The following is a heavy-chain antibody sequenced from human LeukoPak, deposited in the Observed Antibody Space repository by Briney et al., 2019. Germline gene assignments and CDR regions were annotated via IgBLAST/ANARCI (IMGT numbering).Heavy chain of an antibody. CDR1: GFTLSSDW. Sequence: GGSLRLSCAASGFTLSSDWMHWVRQAPGKGLVWVSRIKIDGSSTSHADSVKGRFTISRDNAKNTLYLQMNSLRAEDTAIYYCARATDYYESTGSYYFDCWGQGTLVTVSS. V-gene: IGHV3-74*01. J-gene: IGHJ4*02. CDR3: ARATDYYESTGSYYFDC. D-gene: IGHD3-22*01. CDR2: IKIDGSST.